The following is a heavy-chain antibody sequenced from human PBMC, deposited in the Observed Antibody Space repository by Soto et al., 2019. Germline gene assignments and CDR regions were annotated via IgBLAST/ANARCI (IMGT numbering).Heavy chain of an antibody. CDR1: GFIFSNYG. CDR3: AKDLGYSYGGFFDY. V-gene: IGHV3-30*18. D-gene: IGHD5-18*01. Sequence: QVHLVESGGGVVQPERSLRLSCAASGFIFSNYGMHWVRQAPGKGLEWVAVVSSAGRTKYYADSVKGRFTISRDNSKNTVFLQMNSLRAEDTAVYYCAKDLGYSYGGFFDYWGQGTLVTVSS. CDR2: VSSAGRTK. J-gene: IGHJ4*02.